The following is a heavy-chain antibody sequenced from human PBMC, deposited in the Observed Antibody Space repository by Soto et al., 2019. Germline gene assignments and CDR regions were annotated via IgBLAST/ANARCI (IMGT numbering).Heavy chain of an antibody. Sequence: ASVKVSCKASGYTFTSYDINWVRQATGQGLEWMGWMNSNSGNTGYAQKIQGRVNMTRNTSISTTYIELSSLKSEDTAVYYCARFDGLGFGEDAFDIWGQGTMVTVSS. D-gene: IGHD3-10*01. CDR3: ARFDGLGFGEDAFDI. CDR1: GYTFTSYD. J-gene: IGHJ3*02. CDR2: MNSNSGNT. V-gene: IGHV1-8*01.